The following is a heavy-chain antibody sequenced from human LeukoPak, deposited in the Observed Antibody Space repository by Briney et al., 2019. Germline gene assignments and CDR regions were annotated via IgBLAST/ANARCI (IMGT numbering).Heavy chain of an antibody. Sequence: GGSLRLSCAASGFTFDDYAMHWVRHAPGKGLEWVSGIGWNSGSIGYADSVKGRFTISRDNAKNSLYLQMNSLRAEDTALYYCAKDTVDSSSSGYYYMDVWGKGTTVTVSS. CDR3: AKDTVDSSSSGYYYMDV. CDR1: GFTFDDYA. CDR2: IGWNSGSI. D-gene: IGHD6-6*01. V-gene: IGHV3-9*01. J-gene: IGHJ6*03.